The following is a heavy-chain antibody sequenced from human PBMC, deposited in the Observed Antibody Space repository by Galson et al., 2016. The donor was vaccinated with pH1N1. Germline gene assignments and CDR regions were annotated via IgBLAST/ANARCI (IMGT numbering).Heavy chain of an antibody. CDR2: ILPSSGDT. Sequence: SVKVSCKASGYTFTDYYIHWVRQAPGQGLEWMGLILPSSGDTNFAKKFQGRVTMTRDTSISTAYMELTRLTSDDTAVYFCARELRGGSFDVWGQGTVVTVSS. V-gene: IGHV1-2*02. CDR3: ARELRGGSFDV. J-gene: IGHJ3*01. CDR1: GYTFTDYY. D-gene: IGHD2-15*01.